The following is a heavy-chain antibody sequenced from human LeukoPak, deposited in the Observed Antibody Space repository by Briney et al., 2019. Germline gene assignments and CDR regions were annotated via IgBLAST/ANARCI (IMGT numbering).Heavy chain of an antibody. J-gene: IGHJ6*03. CDR1: GFTLSSYA. D-gene: IGHD3-10*01. CDR2: ISASGGST. V-gene: IGHV3-23*01. Sequence: PGGSLRLSCAASGFTLSSYAMCWVRQAPGKGLEWVSSISASGGSTNYADSVKGRFTISRDNSKNTVYLQMNSLRAEDTAVYYCAKVMKGSERLTMVRGVIIKTAGLYYMDVWGKGTTVTVSS. CDR3: AKVMKGSERLTMVRGVIIKTAGLYYMDV.